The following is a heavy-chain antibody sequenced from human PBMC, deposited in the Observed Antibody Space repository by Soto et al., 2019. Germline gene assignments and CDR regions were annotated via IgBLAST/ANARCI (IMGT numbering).Heavy chain of an antibody. Sequence: PGGSLRLSCAASGFTFSSYGMHWVRQAPGKGLEWVAVISYDGSNKYYADSVKGRFTISRDNSKNTLYLQMNSLRAEDTAVYYCAKDLFPLGSGYYLFDYWGQGTLVTVSS. J-gene: IGHJ4*02. CDR3: AKDLFPLGSGYYLFDY. V-gene: IGHV3-30*18. CDR1: GFTFSSYG. CDR2: ISYDGSNK. D-gene: IGHD3-22*01.